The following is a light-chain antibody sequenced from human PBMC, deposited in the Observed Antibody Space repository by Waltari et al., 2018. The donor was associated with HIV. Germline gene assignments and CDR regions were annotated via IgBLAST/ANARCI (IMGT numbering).Light chain of an antibody. J-gene: IGLJ2*01. CDR3: AAWDGSLKGRVV. CDR2: SNN. Sequence: QSVLTQPPSASGTPGQRVTISCSGSSTNTGSNTVNWYQQLPGTAPKLLIYSNNQRPSGVPDRFSGSKSGTSASLAISGLQSEDEADYYCAAWDGSLKGRVVFGGGTKLTVL. CDR1: STNTGSNT. V-gene: IGLV1-44*01.